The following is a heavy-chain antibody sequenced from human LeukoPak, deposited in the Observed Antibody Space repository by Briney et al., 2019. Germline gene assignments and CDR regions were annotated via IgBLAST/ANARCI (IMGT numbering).Heavy chain of an antibody. J-gene: IGHJ3*02. V-gene: IGHV4-59*01. D-gene: IGHD5-12*01. CDR3: ARVFGSGYDFRGAFDI. CDR1: GGSISTYY. CDR2: IYYTGST. Sequence: SETLSLTCTVSGGSISTYYWTWIRQPPGKGLEWIGYIYYTGSTNYNPSLKSRVTISVDTSKIQFSLKLSSVTAADTAVYYCARVFGSGYDFRGAFDIWGQGTMVTVSS.